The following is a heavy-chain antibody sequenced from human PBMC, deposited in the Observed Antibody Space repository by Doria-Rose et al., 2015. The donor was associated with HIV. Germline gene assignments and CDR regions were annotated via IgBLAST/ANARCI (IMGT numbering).Heavy chain of an antibody. J-gene: IGHJ4*02. CDR1: GGSISHYY. Sequence: QVQLQESGPGLVKPSETLSLTCRVSGGSISHYYWRWIRQSQGKGLEYIGDIFYTGSTNYSLSLKSRVSISIDTSKNKFSLRLSSVTAADTAVYYCARVLSGTYDYWGQGTLVTVSS. D-gene: IGHD1-26*01. CDR3: ARVLSGTYDY. CDR2: IFYTGST. V-gene: IGHV4-59*01.